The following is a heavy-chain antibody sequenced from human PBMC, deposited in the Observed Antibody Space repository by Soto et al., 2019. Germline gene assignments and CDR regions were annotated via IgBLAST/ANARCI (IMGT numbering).Heavy chain of an antibody. D-gene: IGHD5-18*01. Sequence: SETLSLTCAVYGGSFSGYYWSWIRQPPGKGLEWIGEINHSGSTNYNPSLKSRVTISVDTSKNQFSLKLSSVTAADTAVYYCASVTKKQLWSPVVMDVWGKGTTVTVS. V-gene: IGHV4-34*01. CDR3: ASVTKKQLWSPVVMDV. CDR1: GGSFSGYY. CDR2: INHSGST. J-gene: IGHJ6*03.